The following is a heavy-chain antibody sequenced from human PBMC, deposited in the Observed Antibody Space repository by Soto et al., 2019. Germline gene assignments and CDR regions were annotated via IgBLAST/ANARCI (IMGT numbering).Heavy chain of an antibody. J-gene: IGHJ6*02. Sequence: QVQLVESGGGVVQPGRSLRLSCAASGFTFSSYGMHWVRQAPGKGLEWVAVIWYDGSNKYYADSVKGRFTISRDNSKNTLYLQMNRLRAEDTAVYYCERGMGYYYYYGMDVWGQGTTVTVSS. CDR1: GFTFSSYG. CDR3: ERGMGYYYYYGMDV. V-gene: IGHV3-33*01. CDR2: IWYDGSNK.